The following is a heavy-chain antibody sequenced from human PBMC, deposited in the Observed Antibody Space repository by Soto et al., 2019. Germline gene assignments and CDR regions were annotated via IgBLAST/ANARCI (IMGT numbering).Heavy chain of an antibody. CDR1: GFTFRSYG. CDR2: IWLDGSNK. V-gene: IGHV3-33*01. D-gene: IGHD5-18*01. CDR3: ARGLWSFDY. Sequence: QVQLVESGGGVVQPGRSLRLSCAASGFTFRSYGMHRVRQAPGKGLEWVAVIWLDGSNKYYADSVKGRFTISRDNSKNTLYLQMNSLRAEDTAVYYCARGLWSFDYWGQGNLVTVSS. J-gene: IGHJ4*02.